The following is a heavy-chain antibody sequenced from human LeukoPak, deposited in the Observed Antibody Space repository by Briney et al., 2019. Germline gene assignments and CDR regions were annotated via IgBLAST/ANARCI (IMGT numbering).Heavy chain of an antibody. CDR1: GGSISSYY. CDR3: ARTDYYGNRDFDY. Sequence: SETLSLTCTVSGGSISSYYWSWIRQPPGKGLGWIGYIYYSGSTNYNPSLKSRVTISVDTSKNQFSLKLSSVTAADTAVYYCARTDYYGNRDFDYWGQGTLVTVSS. J-gene: IGHJ4*02. D-gene: IGHD3-10*01. CDR2: IYYSGST. V-gene: IGHV4-59*01.